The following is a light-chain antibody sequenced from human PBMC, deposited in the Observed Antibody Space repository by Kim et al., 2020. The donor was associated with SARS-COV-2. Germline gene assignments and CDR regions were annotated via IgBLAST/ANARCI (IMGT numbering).Light chain of an antibody. CDR1: QSISNY. V-gene: IGKV1-39*01. CDR3: QPIYNALT. J-gene: IGKJ4*01. CDR2: VAS. Sequence: DIQMTQSPSSLSASVGDRVTITCRASQSISNYLHWYQLKPGKAPKVLIYVASSLQSGVPSRVSGRGSGTDFTLTISSLQPEDFATYCSQPIYNALTFGGGTKVDIK.